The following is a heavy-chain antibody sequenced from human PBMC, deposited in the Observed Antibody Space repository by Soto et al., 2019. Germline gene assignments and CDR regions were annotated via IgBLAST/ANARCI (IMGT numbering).Heavy chain of an antibody. J-gene: IGHJ5*02. CDR3: ARDRRLITMVRGVSLWFDP. Sequence: QVQLQQWGAGLLKPSETLSLTCAVYGGSFSGYYWSWIRQPPGKGREWIGEINHSGSTNYNPSLKRRVPISVDTSKNQSSLKLSSVTAADTAVYYCARDRRLITMVRGVSLWFDPWGQGTLVTVSS. D-gene: IGHD3-10*01. CDR1: GGSFSGYY. V-gene: IGHV4-34*01. CDR2: INHSGST.